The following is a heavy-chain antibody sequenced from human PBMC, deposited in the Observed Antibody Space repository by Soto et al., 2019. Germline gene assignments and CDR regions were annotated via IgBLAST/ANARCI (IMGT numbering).Heavy chain of an antibody. CDR2: INSSGST. Sequence: QLQLQESGPGLVKPSETLSLTCTVSGDSISSSNYYWAWIRQPPGKGLEWIGRINSSGSTFYNPSSNSRITISTDTSKNQFSLKLRAVTATDTAVYYCARIGHCNYAVCRGVNAFDMWGQGKMVTVSS. CDR3: ARIGHCNYAVCRGVNAFDM. D-gene: IGHD2-15*01. J-gene: IGHJ3*02. V-gene: IGHV4-39*01. CDR1: GDSISSSNYY.